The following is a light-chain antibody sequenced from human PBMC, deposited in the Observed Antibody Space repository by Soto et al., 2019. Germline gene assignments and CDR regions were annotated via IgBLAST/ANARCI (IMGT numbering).Light chain of an antibody. CDR3: QQSYSTPYS. CDR1: QSISSY. J-gene: IGKJ2*03. CDR2: VAS. Sequence: DIQMTQSPSSLSASVGDSVTIICRASQSISSYLTWYQQKPGKVPKLLISVASNLQSGVPSRFSGSGSGTDFTLTISSLQTEDFATYYCQQSYSTPYSFGKGTKLEIK. V-gene: IGKV1-39*01.